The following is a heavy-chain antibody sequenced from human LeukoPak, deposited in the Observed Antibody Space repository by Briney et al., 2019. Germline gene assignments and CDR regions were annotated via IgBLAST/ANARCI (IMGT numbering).Heavy chain of an antibody. CDR3: ARSRGVLGGGFDAFNI. Sequence: ASVKVSCKASGYTFTSYDINWVRQATGQGLEWMGWMNPNSGNTGHAQNFQGRVTMTRSTSISTAYMDLSSLRSEDTAVYYCARSRGVLGGGFDAFNIWGQGTMVTVSS. V-gene: IGHV1-8*01. CDR1: GYTFTSYD. D-gene: IGHD3-16*01. CDR2: MNPNSGNT. J-gene: IGHJ3*02.